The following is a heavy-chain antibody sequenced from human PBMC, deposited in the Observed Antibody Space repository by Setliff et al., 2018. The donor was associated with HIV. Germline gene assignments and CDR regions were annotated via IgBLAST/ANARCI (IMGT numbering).Heavy chain of an antibody. D-gene: IGHD1-26*01. CDR1: GFTFSSYA. Sequence: GGSLRLSCAASGFTFSSYAMHWVRQAPGKGLEWVAVISYDESNKYYADSVKGRFTISRDNSKNTLYLQMNSLRAEDTAVYYCARDRSGSYYTNPDYWGQGTLVTVSS. V-gene: IGHV3-30-3*01. CDR2: ISYDESNK. CDR3: ARDRSGSYYTNPDY. J-gene: IGHJ4*02.